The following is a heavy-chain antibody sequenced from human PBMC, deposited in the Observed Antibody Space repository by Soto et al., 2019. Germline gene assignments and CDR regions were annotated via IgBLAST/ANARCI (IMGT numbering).Heavy chain of an antibody. CDR1: GFTFSSYD. J-gene: IGHJ4*02. V-gene: IGHV3-23*01. D-gene: IGHD3-3*01. CDR3: AKDFLEWFQANFDY. Sequence: GGSLRLSCAASGFTFSSYDMHWVRQATGKGLEWVSAISGSGGSTYYADSVKGRFTISRDNSKNTLYLQMNSLRAEETAVYYCAKDFLEWFQANFDYWGQGTLVTVSS. CDR2: ISGSGGST.